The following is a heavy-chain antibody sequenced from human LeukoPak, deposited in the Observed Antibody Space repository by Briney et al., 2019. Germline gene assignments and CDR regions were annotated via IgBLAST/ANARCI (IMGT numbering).Heavy chain of an antibody. CDR2: ISSSGSTI. J-gene: IGHJ4*02. CDR3: ASSYDSSGYYSADFDY. CDR1: GFTFSSYE. D-gene: IGHD3-22*01. Sequence: GGSLRLSCAASGFTFSSYEMNWVRQAPGKGLEWVSYISSSGSTIYYADSVKGRFTISRDNAKNSLYLQMNSLRAEDTAVYYCASSYDSSGYYSADFDYWGQGTLVTVSS. V-gene: IGHV3-48*03.